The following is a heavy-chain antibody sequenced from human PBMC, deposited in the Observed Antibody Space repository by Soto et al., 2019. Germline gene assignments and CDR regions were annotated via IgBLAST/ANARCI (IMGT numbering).Heavy chain of an antibody. D-gene: IGHD3-3*01. CDR2: ISSSGGST. J-gene: IGHJ6*02. CDR3: AKWHDFWTTYSYYYGMYV. CDR1: GFSFRNYA. Sequence: GGCMRLSCAASGFSFRNYAMNWVRQAPGKGLEWVSGISSSGGSTAYGDSVKGRFTISRDNSKNTLYLQMNSLRADDAAVYFCAKWHDFWTTYSYYYGMYVWGQGTTVTVSS. V-gene: IGHV3-23*01.